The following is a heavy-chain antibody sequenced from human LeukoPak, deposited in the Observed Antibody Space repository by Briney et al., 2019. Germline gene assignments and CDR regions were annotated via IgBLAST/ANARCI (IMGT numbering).Heavy chain of an antibody. V-gene: IGHV3-23*01. J-gene: IGHJ2*01. D-gene: IGHD3-9*01. CDR2: ISGSGGST. CDR3: ARENWLPSMRWYFDL. Sequence: GGSLRLSCAASGLTFSSYAMSWVRQAPGKGLEWVSAISGSGGSTYYADSVKGRFTISRDNSKNTLYLQMNSLRAEDTAVYYCARENWLPSMRWYFDLWGRGTLVTVSS. CDR1: GLTFSSYA.